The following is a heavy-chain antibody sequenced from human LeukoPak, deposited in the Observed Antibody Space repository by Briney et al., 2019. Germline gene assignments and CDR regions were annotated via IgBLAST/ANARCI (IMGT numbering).Heavy chain of an antibody. CDR2: TYYRSKWYN. Sequence: SQTLSLTCAISGDSVSSNSAAWNWIRQSPSRGLEWLERTYYRSKWYNDYAVSVKSRITINPDTSKNQFSLQLNSVTPEDTAVYYCAREKDDSSGYYYYYYGMDVWGQGTTVTVSS. CDR3: AREKDDSSGYYYYYYGMDV. J-gene: IGHJ6*02. V-gene: IGHV6-1*01. D-gene: IGHD3-22*01. CDR1: GDSVSSNSAA.